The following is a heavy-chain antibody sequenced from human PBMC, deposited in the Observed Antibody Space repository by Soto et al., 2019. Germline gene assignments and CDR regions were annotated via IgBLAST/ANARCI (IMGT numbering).Heavy chain of an antibody. CDR1: GYTVTSYD. CDR3: ARAVGYSSSWYNY. CDR2: MNPNSGNT. Sequence: ASVKVSCKASGYTVTSYDINWVRQATGQGLEWMGWMNPNSGNTGYAQKFQGRVTMTRNTSISTAYMELGSLRSEDTAVYYCARAVGYSSSWYNYWGQGTLVTVSS. D-gene: IGHD6-13*01. V-gene: IGHV1-8*01. J-gene: IGHJ4*02.